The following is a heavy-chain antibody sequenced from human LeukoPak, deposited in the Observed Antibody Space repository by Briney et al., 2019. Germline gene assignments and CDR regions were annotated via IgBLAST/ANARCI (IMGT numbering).Heavy chain of an antibody. D-gene: IGHD3-22*01. CDR2: ISYDGSNK. CDR1: GFTFSSYA. J-gene: IGHJ4*02. V-gene: IGHV3-30*01. Sequence: GRSLRLSCAASGFTFSSYAMHWVRQAPGKGLEWVAVISYDGSNKYYADSVKGRFTISRDNSKNTLYLQMNSPRAEDTAVYYCARDYYDSSVKGYYFDYWGQGTLVTVSS. CDR3: ARDYYDSSVKGYYFDY.